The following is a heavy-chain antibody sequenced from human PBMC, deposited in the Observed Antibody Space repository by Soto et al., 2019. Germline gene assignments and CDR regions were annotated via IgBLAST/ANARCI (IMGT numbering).Heavy chain of an antibody. V-gene: IGHV3-21*01. CDR2: ISSSSSYI. CDR1: GFTFSSYS. Sequence: EVQLVESGGGLVKPGGSLRLSCAASGFTFSSYSMNWVRQAPGKGLEWVSSISSSSSYIYYADSVKGRFTISRDNAKNSLYLQMNSLRAEGTAVYYCARDVGGCFDYWGQGTLVTVSS. J-gene: IGHJ4*02. CDR3: ARDVGGCFDY.